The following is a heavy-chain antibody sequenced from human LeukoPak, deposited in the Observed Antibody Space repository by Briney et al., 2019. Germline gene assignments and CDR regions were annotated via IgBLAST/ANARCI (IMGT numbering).Heavy chain of an antibody. Sequence: SGGSLRLSCAASGFTFSSYSMNWVRQAPGKGLEWVSSISSSSSYIYYADSVKGRFTISRDNSQNTVSLQVNNLRTEDTALYYCAKTSLSDASGHYYYMDVWGKGTTVTVSS. J-gene: IGHJ6*03. CDR3: AKTSLSDASGHYYYMDV. V-gene: IGHV3-21*01. CDR1: GFTFSSYS. CDR2: ISSSSSYI. D-gene: IGHD3-3*01.